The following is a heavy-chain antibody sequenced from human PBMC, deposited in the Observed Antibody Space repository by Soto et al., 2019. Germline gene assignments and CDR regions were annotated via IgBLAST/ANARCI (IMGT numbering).Heavy chain of an antibody. J-gene: IGHJ4*02. V-gene: IGHV3-49*03. D-gene: IGHD3-3*01. CDR3: TRHDFWSGYYLYYFDY. CDR1: GFTFGDYA. Sequence: EVQLVESGGGLVQPGRSLRLSCTASGFTFGDYAMSWFRQAPGKGLEWVGFIRSKAYGGTTEYAASVKGRFTISRDDSKSIAYLQMNSLKTEDTAVYYCTRHDFWSGYYLYYFDYWGQRTLVTVSS. CDR2: IRSKAYGGTT.